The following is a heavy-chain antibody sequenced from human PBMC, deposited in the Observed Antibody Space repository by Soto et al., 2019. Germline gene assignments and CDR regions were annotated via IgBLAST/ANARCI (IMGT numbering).Heavy chain of an antibody. Sequence: SETLSLTCTVSGGSISGNLYYWSWIRQSPEKGLEWIGGVYDAGSTYDNPSLKSRVTMSVDMSSNQVSLNLRSVTAADTAVYYCAKTSRIVVPGGGMDVWGQGITVTVSS. D-gene: IGHD1-26*01. J-gene: IGHJ6*02. CDR2: VYDAGST. V-gene: IGHV4-39*01. CDR3: AKTSRIVVPGGGMDV. CDR1: GGSISGNLYY.